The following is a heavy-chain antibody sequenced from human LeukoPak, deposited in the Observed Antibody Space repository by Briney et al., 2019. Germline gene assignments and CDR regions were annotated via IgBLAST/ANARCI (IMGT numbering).Heavy chain of an antibody. J-gene: IGHJ6*03. D-gene: IGHD2-2*01. CDR1: GFTFSSYS. V-gene: IGHV3-21*01. CDR3: ARDALIPYCSSTSCWGGYYYYMDV. Sequence: PGGSLSLACAASGFTFSSYSMNWVRQAPGGGLEWVSSISSSSSYIYYADSVKGRFTISRDNAKNSLYLQMNSLRAEDTAVYYCARDALIPYCSSTSCWGGYYYYMDVWGKGTTVTVSS. CDR2: ISSSSSYI.